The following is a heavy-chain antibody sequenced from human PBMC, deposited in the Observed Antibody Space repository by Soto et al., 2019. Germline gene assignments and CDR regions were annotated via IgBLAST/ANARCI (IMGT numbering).Heavy chain of an antibody. CDR3: ARRPDAFDI. J-gene: IGHJ3*02. Sequence: EVQLLESGGGLVQPGGSLRLSCAGSGSTFTDFTMTWVRQAPGKGLEWGSAISGDGLSTYYAGSVKGRFTISRDNSKTTLYLQINSLRAEDTAVYYGARRPDAFDIWGRGTMVTVSS. CDR1: GSTFTDFT. CDR2: ISGDGLST. V-gene: IGHV3-23*01.